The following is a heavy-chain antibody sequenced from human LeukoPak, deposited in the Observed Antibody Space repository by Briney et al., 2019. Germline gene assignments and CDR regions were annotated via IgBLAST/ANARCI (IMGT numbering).Heavy chain of an antibody. CDR1: GGSISSYY. CDR3: ARHRRDGYNFDY. Sequence: SETLSLTCTVSGGSISSYYWSWIRQPPGKGLEWIGYIYTSGSTKYNPSLKSRVTISVDTSKNQFSLELSSVTAADTAVYYCARHRRDGYNFDYWGQGTLVTVSS. CDR2: IYTSGST. D-gene: IGHD5-24*01. V-gene: IGHV4-4*09. J-gene: IGHJ4*02.